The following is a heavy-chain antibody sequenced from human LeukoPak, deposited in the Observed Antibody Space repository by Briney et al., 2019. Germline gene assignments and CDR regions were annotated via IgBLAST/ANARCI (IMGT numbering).Heavy chain of an antibody. D-gene: IGHD3-16*01. Sequence: PSETLSLTCTVSGGSIRSSTYYWGWIRQPPGKGLEWIGSIYYSGSTYYNPSLKSRVTISVDTSKNQFSLKLSSVTAADTAVYYCARLLWGLREDYWGQGTLVTVSS. CDR2: IYYSGST. CDR1: GGSIRSSTYY. CDR3: ARLLWGLREDY. J-gene: IGHJ4*02. V-gene: IGHV4-39*01.